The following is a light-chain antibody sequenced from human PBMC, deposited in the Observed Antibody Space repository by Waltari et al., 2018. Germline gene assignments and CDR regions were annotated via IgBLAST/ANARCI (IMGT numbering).Light chain of an antibody. CDR1: SSDVGGYNY. CDR3: SSYTSSSTLYV. J-gene: IGLJ1*01. CDR2: EVS. Sequence: QSALTQPASVSGSPGQSITISCTGTSSDVGGYNYASWYQQHPGKAPKLMIYEVSNRPSGVSNRFSGSKSGNTASLTISGLQAEDDADYYCSSYTSSSTLYVFGTGTKVTVL. V-gene: IGLV2-14*01.